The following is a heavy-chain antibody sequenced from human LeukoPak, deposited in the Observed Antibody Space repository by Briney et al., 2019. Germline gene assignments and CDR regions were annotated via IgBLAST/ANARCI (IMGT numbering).Heavy chain of an antibody. CDR3: ARQGPYGSGSYHDY. Sequence: SETLSLTCTVSGGSISSSSYYWGWIRQPPGKGLEWIGSIYYSGSTYYNPSLKSRVTISVDTSKNQFSLKLSSVTAADTAVYYCARQGPYGSGSYHDYWGQGTLVTVSS. CDR1: GGSISSSSYY. V-gene: IGHV4-39*01. J-gene: IGHJ4*02. D-gene: IGHD3-10*01. CDR2: IYYSGST.